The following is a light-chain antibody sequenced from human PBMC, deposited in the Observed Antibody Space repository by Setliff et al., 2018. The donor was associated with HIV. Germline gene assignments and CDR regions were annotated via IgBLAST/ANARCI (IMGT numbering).Light chain of an antibody. J-gene: IGLJ1*01. CDR2: DIN. CDR3: SSYSSSSTLYV. V-gene: IGLV2-14*03. Sequence: ALTQPASVSGSPGQSITISCTGTSSDVGGYNYASWYQQHPGKVPKLVIYDINNRPSGVSSRFSGSKSGNTASLTISGLQAEDEADYYCSSYSSSSTLYVFGAGTKVTVL. CDR1: SSDVGGYNY.